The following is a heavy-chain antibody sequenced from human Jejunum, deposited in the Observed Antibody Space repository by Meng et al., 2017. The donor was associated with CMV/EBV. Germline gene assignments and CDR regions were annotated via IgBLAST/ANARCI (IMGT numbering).Heavy chain of an antibody. J-gene: IGHJ5*02. CDR1: GCMFSDYY. D-gene: IGHD1-26*01. CDR3: TRGWTSGTENWFDP. CDR2: SRDKGHSYTT. V-gene: IGHV3-72*01. Sequence: SGCMFSDYYGDWVRQAPGKGLEWVGRSRDKGHSYTTEYAVSMKGRFTISRDDSENSVHLQMNSLNIEDTAVYYCTRGWTSGTENWFDPWGQGTLVTVSS.